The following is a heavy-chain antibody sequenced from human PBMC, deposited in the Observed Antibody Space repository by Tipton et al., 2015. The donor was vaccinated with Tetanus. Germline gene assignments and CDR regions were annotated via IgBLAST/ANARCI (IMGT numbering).Heavy chain of an antibody. CDR3: ARQDALNYYFVADAHD. D-gene: IGHD3-22*01. Sequence: TLSLTCTVSGSSITSTTHYWGWIRPAPGKGLEWIGIIYYSGSTYYNASLRSRVTISVDTSKNQFSRQLLSVTAADTADYYCARQDALNYYFVADAHDWGQGTLVAVSS. CDR1: GSSITSTTHY. J-gene: IGHJ1*01. V-gene: IGHV4-39*01. CDR2: IYYSGST.